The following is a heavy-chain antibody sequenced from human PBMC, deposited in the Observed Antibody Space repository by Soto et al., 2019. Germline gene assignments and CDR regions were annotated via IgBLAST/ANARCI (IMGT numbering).Heavy chain of an antibody. V-gene: IGHV3-33*01. Sequence: GGSLRLSCAAPGFTFSSYGMHWGRQAPGKGLEWVAVIWYDGSNKYYADSVKGRFTISRDNSKNTLYLQMNSLRAEDTAVYYCARGAGKRWYYYDSSGYYYYYGMDVWGQGTTVTVSS. D-gene: IGHD3-22*01. CDR1: GFTFSSYG. CDR2: IWYDGSNK. J-gene: IGHJ6*02. CDR3: ARGAGKRWYYYDSSGYYYYYGMDV.